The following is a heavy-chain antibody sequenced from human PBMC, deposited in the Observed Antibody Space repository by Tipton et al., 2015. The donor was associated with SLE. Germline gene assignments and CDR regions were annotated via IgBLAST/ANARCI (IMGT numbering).Heavy chain of an antibody. CDR1: GGSIRSYY. J-gene: IGHJ5*02. Sequence: TLSLTCTVSGGSIRSYYWTWIRQPPGKRLEWIAYIYHSGITNYNPSLQSRVTISVDRSKNQFSLKLTSVTAADTAIYYCARGPPFMEWERNWFDPWGLGALVTVSS. V-gene: IGHV4-59*01. CDR3: ARGPPFMEWERNWFDP. CDR2: IYHSGIT. D-gene: IGHD3-3*02.